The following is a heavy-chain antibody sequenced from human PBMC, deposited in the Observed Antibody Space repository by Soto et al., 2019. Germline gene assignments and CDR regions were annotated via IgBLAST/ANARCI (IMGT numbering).Heavy chain of an antibody. CDR3: DDSSVFKSLDGLTERIPACLFDP. V-gene: IGHV2-5*02. Sequence: QITLKESGPTLVKPTQTLTLTCTFSGFSLSTSGVAVGWLRQPPGNALEWLALLYLDDDKRYSPSLKRRLTIAEDTSKNPVILTVTNMDPVDTTKYYCDDSSVFKSLDGLTERIPACLFDPWGQGTLVTVSS. CDR1: GFSLSTSGVA. J-gene: IGHJ5*02. CDR2: LYLDDDK. D-gene: IGHD3-3*01.